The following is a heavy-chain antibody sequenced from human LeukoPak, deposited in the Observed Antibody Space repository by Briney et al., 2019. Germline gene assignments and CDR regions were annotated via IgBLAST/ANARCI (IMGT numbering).Heavy chain of an antibody. Sequence: PGGSLRLSCAASGFTFSGSAMHWVRQASGKGLEWVGRIGSKANSYATAYAASVKGRFTISRDDSKNTAYLQMNSLKTEDTAVYYCTTQYYHDSSGYALAYWGQGTLVTVSS. J-gene: IGHJ4*02. V-gene: IGHV3-73*01. CDR3: TTQYYHDSSGYALAY. CDR1: GFTFSGSA. D-gene: IGHD3-22*01. CDR2: IGSKANSYAT.